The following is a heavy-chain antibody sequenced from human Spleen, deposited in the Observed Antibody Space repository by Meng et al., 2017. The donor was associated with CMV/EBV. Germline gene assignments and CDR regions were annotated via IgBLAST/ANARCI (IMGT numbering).Heavy chain of an antibody. Sequence: GESLKISCAASGFTFSSYAMHWVRQAPGKGLEWVAVISYDGSNKYYADSVKGRFTISRDNSKNTLYLQMNSLRAEDTAVYYCARSQGIARDAFDIWGQGTMVTVSS. CDR2: ISYDGSNK. J-gene: IGHJ3*02. CDR3: ARSQGIARDAFDI. D-gene: IGHD2-21*01. V-gene: IGHV3-30*04. CDR1: GFTFSSYA.